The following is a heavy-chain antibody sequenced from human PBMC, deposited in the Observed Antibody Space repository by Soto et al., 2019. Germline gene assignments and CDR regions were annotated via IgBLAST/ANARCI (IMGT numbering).Heavy chain of an antibody. Sequence: SETLSLTCTVSGGSISSGGYYWSCIRQHPGKGLVWIAYIYYSGSTYYNPSLKSRVTISVDTSKNQFSLKLSSVTAADAAVYYCARVIAPTAYNWFDPWGQGTLVTVSS. D-gene: IGHD4-17*01. CDR2: IYYSGST. J-gene: IGHJ5*02. CDR1: GGSISSGGYY. CDR3: ARVIAPTAYNWFDP. V-gene: IGHV4-31*03.